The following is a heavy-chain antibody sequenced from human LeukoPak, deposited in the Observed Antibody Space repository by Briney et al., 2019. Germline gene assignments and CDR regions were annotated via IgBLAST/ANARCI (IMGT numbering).Heavy chain of an antibody. V-gene: IGHV3-23*01. Sequence: GGSLRLSCAASGFTFSSYVMSWVRQAPGKGLEWVSSISGNAGSTAYADSVKGRLTISRDNSKNTLCLQMNSLRAEDTAVCYCARRAATGSFDYWGQGTLVTVSS. CDR1: GFTFSSYV. J-gene: IGHJ4*02. CDR3: ARRAATGSFDY. D-gene: IGHD1-1*01. CDR2: ISGNAGST.